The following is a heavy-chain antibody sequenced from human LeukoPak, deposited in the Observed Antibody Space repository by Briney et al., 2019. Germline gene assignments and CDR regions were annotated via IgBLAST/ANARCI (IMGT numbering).Heavy chain of an antibody. CDR2: IYSDNT. CDR1: GFTVSSNS. Sequence: GGSLRLSCTVSGFTVSSNSMSWVRQAPGKGLERVSFIYSDNTHYSDSVKGRFTISRDNSKNTLYLQMNSLRAEDAALYFCARDPYSGSYGAYYYYYMDVWGKGTTVTISS. J-gene: IGHJ6*03. CDR3: ARDPYSGSYGAYYYYYMDV. D-gene: IGHD1-26*01. V-gene: IGHV3-53*01.